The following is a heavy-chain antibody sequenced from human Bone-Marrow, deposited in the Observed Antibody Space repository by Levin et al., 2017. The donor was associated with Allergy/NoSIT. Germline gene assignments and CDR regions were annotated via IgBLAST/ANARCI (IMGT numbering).Heavy chain of an antibody. CDR3: AREKTGPRGGIDV. V-gene: IGHV3-7*01. D-gene: IGHD2-15*01. CDR1: GFAFSGSW. CDR2: IKQDGSES. J-gene: IGHJ3*01. Sequence: GGSLRLSCAASGFAFSGSWMSWVRQAPGKGLAWVANIKQDGSESHLVDSVKGRFSISRDNAKNSLYLQINSLRAEDTALYYCAREKTGPRGGIDVWGQGTMVTVSS.